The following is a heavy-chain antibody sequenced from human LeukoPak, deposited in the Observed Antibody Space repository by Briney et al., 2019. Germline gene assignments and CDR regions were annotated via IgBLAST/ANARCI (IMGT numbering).Heavy chain of an antibody. V-gene: IGHV1-2*02. D-gene: IGHD3-22*01. Sequence: ASVKVSCKASGYTFTGYYIHWVRQAPGQGLEWMGWINPNTGGINYAQKFQRRVTMTRDTSISTAYMELSRLRSDDTAVYYCARVKNYYDSSGYLYYFDYWGQGTLVTVSS. J-gene: IGHJ4*02. CDR1: GYTFTGYY. CDR2: INPNTGGI. CDR3: ARVKNYYDSSGYLYYFDY.